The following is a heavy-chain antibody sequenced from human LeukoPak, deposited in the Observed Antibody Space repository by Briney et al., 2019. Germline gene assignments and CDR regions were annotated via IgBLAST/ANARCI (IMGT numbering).Heavy chain of an antibody. J-gene: IGHJ3*02. V-gene: IGHV4-4*07. CDR1: GGSSSSYY. CDR3: ARVSRITMIVVVTASDAFDI. CDR2: IYTSGST. Sequence: ETSETLSLTCTVSGGSSSSYYWSWIPQPAGKALEWIGRIYTSGSTNYNPSLKSRVTMSVDTSKNQFSLKLSSVTAADTAVYYCARVSRITMIVVVTASDAFDIWGQGTMVTVSS. D-gene: IGHD3-22*01.